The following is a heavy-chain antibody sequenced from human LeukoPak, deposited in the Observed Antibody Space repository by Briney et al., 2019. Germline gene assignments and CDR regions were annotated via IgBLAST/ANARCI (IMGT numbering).Heavy chain of an antibody. Sequence: PSETLSLTYTVSGVSISSGSYYWAWIRQPPGESLEWIGSMHYTGSTYYNPSLKTRVTISVDTSKNQLSLKLRSVTAADTAVYYCARRDYFDSWGRGTLVTVSS. CDR3: ARRDYFDS. CDR1: GVSISSGSYY. J-gene: IGHJ4*02. CDR2: MHYTGST. V-gene: IGHV4-39*01.